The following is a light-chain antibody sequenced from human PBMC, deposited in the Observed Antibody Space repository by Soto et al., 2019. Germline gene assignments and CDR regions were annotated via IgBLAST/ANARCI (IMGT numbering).Light chain of an antibody. Sequence: EIVLTQSPGTLSLSPGEGATLSCRASQSVSTNFFAWYQQKPGQAPRLLIYGASTRATGIPNRFSGSGSGTNFTLTISRLEPEDFAVYYCKQHGRTSCTFGQVTKVEIK. CDR1: QSVSTNF. V-gene: IGKV3-20*01. CDR3: KQHGRTSCT. CDR2: GAS. J-gene: IGKJ1*01.